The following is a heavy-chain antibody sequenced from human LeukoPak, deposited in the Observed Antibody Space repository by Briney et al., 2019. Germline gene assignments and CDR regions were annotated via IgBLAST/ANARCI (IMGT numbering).Heavy chain of an antibody. V-gene: IGHV1-18*01. CDR2: ISAYNGNT. CDR1: GYTFTSYV. J-gene: IGHJ3*02. Sequence: ASVKVSCKASGYTFTSYVISCVRQAPGQGLEWMGWISAYNGNTNYAQKLQGRVTMTTDTSTSTAYMELRSLRSDDTAVYYCARKSRYYDAFDIWGQGTMVTVSS. D-gene: IGHD1-26*01. CDR3: ARKSRYYDAFDI.